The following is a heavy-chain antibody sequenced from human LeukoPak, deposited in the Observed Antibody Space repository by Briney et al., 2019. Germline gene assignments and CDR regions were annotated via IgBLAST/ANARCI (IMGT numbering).Heavy chain of an antibody. V-gene: IGHV3-7*01. D-gene: IGHD1-26*01. CDR3: ARVSGTYYPVDD. J-gene: IGHJ4*01. CDR2: IRLDGGDT. CDR1: GFGFSNHW. Sequence: GGSLRLSCAASGFGFSNHWMAWVRQTPGKGLVWVANIRLDGGDTYYVDSVRGRFTISRDNAKSSVFLKMNSLRAEDTAVYHCARVSGTYYPVDDWGHGPLVTVSS.